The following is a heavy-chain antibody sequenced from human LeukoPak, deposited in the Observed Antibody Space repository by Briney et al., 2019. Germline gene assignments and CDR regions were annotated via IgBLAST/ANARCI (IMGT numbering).Heavy chain of an antibody. D-gene: IGHD1-14*01. CDR3: ARVYPVYTFDI. CDR2: INPTGGST. J-gene: IGHJ3*02. CDR1: GYTFPSYF. V-gene: IGHV1-46*01. Sequence: ASVKVSCKASGYTFPSYFMHWVRQAPGQGLEWMGIINPTGGSTTYAQKFQGRVTMTRDTSTSTVYMELSSLRSDDTAVYYCARVYPVYTFDIWGQGTMVTVSS.